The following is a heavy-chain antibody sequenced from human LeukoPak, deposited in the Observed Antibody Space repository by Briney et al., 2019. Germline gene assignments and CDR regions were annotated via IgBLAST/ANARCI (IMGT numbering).Heavy chain of an antibody. CDR1: GGSFSGYY. D-gene: IGHD6-13*01. CDR3: ATIAAAGTRAFDI. Sequence: SETLSLTCAVYGGSFSGYYWSWIRQPPGKGLEWIGEINHSGSTNYNPSLKSRVTISVDTSKNQFSLKLSSVTAADTAVYYCATIAAAGTRAFDIWGQGTMVTVSS. CDR2: INHSGST. J-gene: IGHJ3*02. V-gene: IGHV4-34*01.